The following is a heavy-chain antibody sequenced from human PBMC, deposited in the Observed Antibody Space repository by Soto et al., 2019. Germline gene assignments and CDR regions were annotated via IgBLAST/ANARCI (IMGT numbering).Heavy chain of an antibody. V-gene: IGHV3-7*01. CDR2: IKQDGTEK. Sequence: EVQLVESGGGLVQPGGSLRLSCAASGFTFSTYGMSWVGLTPGKGLEWVANIKQDGTEKYYVDSVRGRLTVSRDNAKSSLYLQMNSLRVEDTAVYYCTTSPHRDSERVFVWGQGTAVTVS. CDR3: TTSPHRDSERVFV. CDR1: GFTFSTYG. J-gene: IGHJ6*02. D-gene: IGHD1-26*01.